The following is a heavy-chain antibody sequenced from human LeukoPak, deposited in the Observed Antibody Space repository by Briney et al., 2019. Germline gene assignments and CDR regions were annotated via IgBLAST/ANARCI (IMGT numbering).Heavy chain of an antibody. V-gene: IGHV3-7*03. CDR2: IKQDGSEK. CDR3: ARRRGMGSLDY. Sequence: GGSLRLSCAASGFTFNSYAIHWVRQAPGKGLEWVANIKQDGSEKYYVDSVKGRFTISRDNAKNSLYLQMDSLRAEDTAMYYCARRRGMGSLDYWGQGTLVTASS. J-gene: IGHJ4*02. D-gene: IGHD2-8*01. CDR1: GFTFNSYA.